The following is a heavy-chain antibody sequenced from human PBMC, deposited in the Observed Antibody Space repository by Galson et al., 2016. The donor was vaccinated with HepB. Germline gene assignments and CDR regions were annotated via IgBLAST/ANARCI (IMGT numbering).Heavy chain of an antibody. D-gene: IGHD6-13*01. CDR2: ISAGDAGT. CDR1: GSTPGNKA. J-gene: IGHJ4*02. V-gene: IGHV3-23*01. CDR3: AKGRLGSSWFPSFDY. Sequence: SLRLSCAASGSTPGNKAMSWVRQAPGKGLEWVSSISAGDAGTYYADSVKGRFTVSRDNSKNTLSLQVNSLRGEDTAVYYCAKGRLGSSWFPSFDYWGQGTVVTVSS.